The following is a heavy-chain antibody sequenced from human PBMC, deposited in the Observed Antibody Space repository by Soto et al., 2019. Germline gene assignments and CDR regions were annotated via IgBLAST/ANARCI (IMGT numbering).Heavy chain of an antibody. D-gene: IGHD3-10*01. CDR1: GGSFSGYY. CDR2: ISPSGTT. CDR3: VTSLWFGTQPEI. Sequence: QVQLQQWGAGLLKPSETLSLTCAVYGGSFSGYYWTWFRQPPGKGLEWIGEISPSGTTKYIPSLKSRVTISADTSKNRFSLKVTSVTAADTAVYYCVTSLWFGTQPEIWGQGALVTVSS. J-gene: IGHJ4*02. V-gene: IGHV4-34*01.